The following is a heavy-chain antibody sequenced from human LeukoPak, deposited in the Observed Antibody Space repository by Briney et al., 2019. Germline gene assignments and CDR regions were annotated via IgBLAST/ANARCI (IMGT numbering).Heavy chain of an antibody. J-gene: IGHJ4*02. CDR1: GFTFSSYG. Sequence: PGGSLRLSCAASGFTFSSYGMSWVRQATGKGLEWVSSIGGSGTITYYADSVKGRFTISRDNSKNTVYLQMNSLRAEDTAMYYCAKRGLGKLPDYWGQGTLVTVSS. D-gene: IGHD4-23*01. V-gene: IGHV3-23*01. CDR2: IGGSGTIT. CDR3: AKRGLGKLPDY.